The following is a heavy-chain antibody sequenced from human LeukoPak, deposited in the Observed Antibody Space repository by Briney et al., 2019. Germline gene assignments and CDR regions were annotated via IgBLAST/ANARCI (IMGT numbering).Heavy chain of an antibody. CDR1: GGSVGSNY. V-gene: IGHV3-21*01. J-gene: IGHJ6*02. CDR3: ARPYGSESPDGMDV. CDR2: ISSTSSHI. Sequence: PSETLSLTCSVSGGSVGSNYWSWVRQPPGKGLEWVSSISSTSSHIYYADSVRGRFSISRDNAKNSLYLQMTSLRAEDTAVYYCARPYGSESPDGMDVWGQGTTVTVSS. D-gene: IGHD3-10*01.